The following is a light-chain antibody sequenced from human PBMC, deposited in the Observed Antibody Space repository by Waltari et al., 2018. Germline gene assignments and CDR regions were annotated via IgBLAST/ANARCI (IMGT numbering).Light chain of an antibody. V-gene: IGKV3-20*01. CDR1: ERVPANY. Sequence: ESVWTRSRGTLYLCPRERATLSCRATERVPANYLAWYQPKPGQAPRLLISGASSRATGIPDRFSGRGSGTDFTLTIARLEPEDFAVYYCQQDGETPWTFGQGTKVDLK. J-gene: IGKJ1*01. CDR2: GAS. CDR3: QQDGETPWT.